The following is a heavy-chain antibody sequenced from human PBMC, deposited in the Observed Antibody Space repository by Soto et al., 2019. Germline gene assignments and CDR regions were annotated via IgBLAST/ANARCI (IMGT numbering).Heavy chain of an antibody. D-gene: IGHD3-22*01. CDR3: AKDTYYYDSSGYYVFDY. Sequence: GGSLRLSCAASGFTFSRYNMNWVRQAPGKGLEWVSYISHSGSTISYADSVEGRFTISRDNSKSTVYLQMNSLRAEDTAIYYCAKDTYYYDSSGYYVFDYWGQGALVTVSS. CDR1: GFTFSRYN. CDR2: ISHSGSTI. J-gene: IGHJ4*02. V-gene: IGHV3-30*02.